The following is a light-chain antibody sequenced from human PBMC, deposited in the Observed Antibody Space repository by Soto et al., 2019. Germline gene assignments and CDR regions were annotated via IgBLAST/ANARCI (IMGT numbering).Light chain of an antibody. V-gene: IGLV2-8*01. Sequence: LTEPASTCDSSGPSVTISCTGTNSDVGGYHYLSWYQHHPGRPPKLLIDEGERQPPVVPGRFAGSKSGNTASLTISGLQAGDEADYLCNSYTRSSSYVLGTGTKVNVL. CDR2: EGE. CDR3: NSYTRSSSYV. CDR1: NSDVGGYHY. J-gene: IGLJ1*01.